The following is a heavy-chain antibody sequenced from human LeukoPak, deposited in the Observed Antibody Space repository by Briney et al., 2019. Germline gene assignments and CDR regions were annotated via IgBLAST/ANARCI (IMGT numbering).Heavy chain of an antibody. J-gene: IGHJ4*02. CDR2: INPNSGGT. CDR1: GYTFTGYY. D-gene: IGHD3-9*01. V-gene: IGHV1-2*04. Sequence: ASVKVSCKASGYTFTGYYMHWVRQAPGQRLEWMGWINPNSGGTNYAQKFQGWVTMTRDTSISTAYMELSRLRSDDTAVYYCARDDRYTYDILTGYPNYFDYWGQGTLVTVSS. CDR3: ARDDRYTYDILTGYPNYFDY.